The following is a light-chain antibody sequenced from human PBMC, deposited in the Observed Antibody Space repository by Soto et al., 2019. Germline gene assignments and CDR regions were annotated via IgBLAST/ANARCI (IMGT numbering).Light chain of an antibody. V-gene: IGLV2-14*03. CDR2: DVN. Sequence: QSALTQPASVSGSPGQSITISCTGTSSDVGGYNYVSWYQRHPGKAPKLMIYDVNSRPSGVSNRFSGSKSGNTASLTISGRQTEDEADYYCSSYTSSSTLVVFGGGTKITVL. CDR3: SSYTSSSTLVV. J-gene: IGLJ2*01. CDR1: SSDVGGYNY.